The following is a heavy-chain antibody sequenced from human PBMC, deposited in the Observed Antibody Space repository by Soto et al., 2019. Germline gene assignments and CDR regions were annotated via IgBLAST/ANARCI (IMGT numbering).Heavy chain of an antibody. Sequence: GXSGKVSCKACGGSFSSYAISWVRQAPGQGLEWMGGIIPIFGTANYAQKFQGRVTITADESTSTAYMELSSLRSEDTAVYYCARGRQVYDFWSGHARVVHYYGMDVWGQGTTVTVSS. CDR2: IIPIFGTA. V-gene: IGHV1-69*13. D-gene: IGHD3-3*01. J-gene: IGHJ6*02. CDR1: GGSFSSYA. CDR3: ARGRQVYDFWSGHARVVHYYGMDV.